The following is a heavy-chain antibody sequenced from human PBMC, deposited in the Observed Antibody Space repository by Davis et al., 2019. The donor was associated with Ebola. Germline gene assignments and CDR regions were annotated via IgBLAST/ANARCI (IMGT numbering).Heavy chain of an antibody. D-gene: IGHD3-3*01. J-gene: IGHJ5*02. Sequence: ASVKVSCKASGYTFTRQSMHWVRQAPGQRLEWMGRRNAGNGETKYSQEFQGRLTISSDTSATTAYMELSSLTFEDTAVYYCARGDFWSSSPQAASWGQGTLVTVSS. CDR1: GYTFTRQS. V-gene: IGHV1-3*02. CDR2: RNAGNGET. CDR3: ARGDFWSSSPQAAS.